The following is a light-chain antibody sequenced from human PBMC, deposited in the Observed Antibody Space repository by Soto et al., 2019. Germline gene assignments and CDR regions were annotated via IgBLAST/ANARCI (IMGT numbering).Light chain of an antibody. V-gene: IGKV1-5*01. J-gene: IGKJ1*01. CDR1: QSISSW. Sequence: DIQMTQSPSTLSASVGDRVTITCRASQSISSWLAWYQQKPGKAPKLLIYDASSLEGGVPSRFSGSGSGTEFTVTISRLQPDDFATYYCQQYNSYSWTFGQGTKVEIK. CDR3: QQYNSYSWT. CDR2: DAS.